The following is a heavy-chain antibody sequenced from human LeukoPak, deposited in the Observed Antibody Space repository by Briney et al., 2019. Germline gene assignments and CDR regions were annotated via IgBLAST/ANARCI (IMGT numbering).Heavy chain of an antibody. V-gene: IGHV3-21*01. Sequence: GGSLRLSCAASGFTFSSYAMSWVRQAPGKGLEWVSSISSSSSYIYYADSVKGRFTISRDNAKNSLYLQMNSLRAEDTAVYYCARDPQYDSTPDYWGQGTLVTVSS. CDR1: GFTFSSYA. J-gene: IGHJ4*02. CDR2: ISSSSSYI. CDR3: ARDPQYDSTPDY. D-gene: IGHD3-22*01.